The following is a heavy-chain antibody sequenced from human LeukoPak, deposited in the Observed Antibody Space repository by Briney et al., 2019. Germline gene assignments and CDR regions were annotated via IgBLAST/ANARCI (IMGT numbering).Heavy chain of an antibody. V-gene: IGHV3-7*01. CDR3: ARGEGLGTTNGGYYFAY. CDR2: IKQDGSDK. D-gene: IGHD1-26*01. J-gene: IGHJ4*02. CDR1: GFTFSNYW. Sequence: PGGSLRLSCATSGFTFSNYWMSWVRRAPGKGLEWVANIKQDGSDKYYVDSVKGRFTISRDNAKNSLYLQMNTLRAEDTAVHYCARGEGLGTTNGGYYFAYWGQGSLVIVSS.